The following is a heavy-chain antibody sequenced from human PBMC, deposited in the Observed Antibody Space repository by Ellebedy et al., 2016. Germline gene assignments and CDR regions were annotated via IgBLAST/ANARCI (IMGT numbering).Heavy chain of an antibody. D-gene: IGHD5-18*01. CDR1: GGSISSSNW. Sequence: GSLRLSCAVSGGSISSSNWWSWVRQPPGKGLEWIGEIYHSGSTNYNPSLKSRVTISVDKSKNQFSLKLSSVTAADTAVYYCARVGSDTAMVTPAFDIWGQGTMVTVSS. CDR2: IYHSGST. J-gene: IGHJ3*02. V-gene: IGHV4-4*02. CDR3: ARVGSDTAMVTPAFDI.